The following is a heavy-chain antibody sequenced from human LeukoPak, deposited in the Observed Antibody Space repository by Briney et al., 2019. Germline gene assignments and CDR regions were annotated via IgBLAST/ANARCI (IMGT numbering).Heavy chain of an antibody. V-gene: IGHV3-11*06. CDR1: GFTFSSYA. CDR3: ARAPHYSNYGPYYYGMDV. J-gene: IGHJ6*02. Sequence: GGSLRLSCAASGFTFSSYAMSWIRQAPGKGLEWVSYISSSSSYTNYADSVKGRFTISRDNAKNSLYLQMNSLRAEDTAVYYCARAPHYSNYGPYYYGMDVWGQGTTVTVSS. CDR2: ISSSSSYT. D-gene: IGHD4-11*01.